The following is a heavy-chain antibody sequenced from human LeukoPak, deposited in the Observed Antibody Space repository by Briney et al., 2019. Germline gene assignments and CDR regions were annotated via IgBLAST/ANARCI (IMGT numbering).Heavy chain of an antibody. J-gene: IGHJ4*02. V-gene: IGHV3-48*01. D-gene: IGHD3-22*01. CDR2: ITSSSSTI. CDR1: GFTFSTYT. Sequence: GGSLRLSCAASGFTFSTYTTNWVRQAPGKGLEWVSYITSSSSTIYYADSVKGRFTISRDNAKNSLYLQMNSLRAEDTAVYYCARDERGSGDLWGQGTLVTVSS. CDR3: ARDERGSGDL.